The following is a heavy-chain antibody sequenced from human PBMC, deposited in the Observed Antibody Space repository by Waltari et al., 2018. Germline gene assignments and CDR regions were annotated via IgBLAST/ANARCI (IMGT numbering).Heavy chain of an antibody. CDR1: GYTFTSYG. Sequence: QVQLVQSGAEVKKPGASVKVSCKASGYTFTSYGISWVRQAPGQGLEWMGWIRAYNGNTNYAQKLQGRVTITADESTSTAYMELSSLRSEDTAVYYCARGLLTRYYMDVWGKGTTVTVSS. D-gene: IGHD2-15*01. J-gene: IGHJ6*03. CDR3: ARGLLTRYYMDV. CDR2: IRAYNGNT. V-gene: IGHV1-18*01.